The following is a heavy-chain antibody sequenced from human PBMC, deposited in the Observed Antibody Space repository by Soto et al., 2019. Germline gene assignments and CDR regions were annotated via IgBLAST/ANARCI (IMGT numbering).Heavy chain of an antibody. CDR2: IRSSGGST. Sequence: EVQLLESGGDLVQPGGSLRLSCAASGFTFSNYAMSWVRQAPGKGLEWVSVIRSSGGSTYYADSVKGRFTISRDNSKNTLYLQMNSLRAEDTAVYYCARRYSNSGDGFDYWGQGTLVTVSS. J-gene: IGHJ4*02. V-gene: IGHV3-23*01. CDR3: ARRYSNSGDGFDY. D-gene: IGHD4-4*01. CDR1: GFTFSNYA.